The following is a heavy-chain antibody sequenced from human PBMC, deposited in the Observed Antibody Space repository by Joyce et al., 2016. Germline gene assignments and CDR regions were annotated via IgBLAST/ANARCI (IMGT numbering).Heavy chain of an antibody. Sequence: EVQLVESGGGLVKPGGSLRLSCAASGFTLSSYNMNWVRQAPGKGLEWVSSISSSSSYIYYADSVKGRCTISRDNAKNSGHIKVNSLRAEDTALYYCARDVDYNILTGYPYYFDYWGQGTLVTVSS. CDR3: ARDVDYNILTGYPYYFDY. V-gene: IGHV3-21*01. CDR1: GFTLSSYN. D-gene: IGHD3-9*01. J-gene: IGHJ4*01. CDR2: ISSSSSYI.